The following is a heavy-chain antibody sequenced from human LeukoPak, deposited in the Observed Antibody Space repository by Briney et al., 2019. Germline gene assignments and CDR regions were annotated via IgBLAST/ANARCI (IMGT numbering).Heavy chain of an antibody. CDR2: TSWNSGSI. CDR3: AKDMNYSNVRPGSAFDI. CDR1: GFTFDDYA. V-gene: IGHV3-9*03. Sequence: PGGSLRLSCAASGFTFDDYAMHWVRQAPGKGLEWVSGTSWNSGSIGYADSVKGRFTISRDNAKNSLYLQMNSLRAEDMALYYCAKDMNYSNVRPGSAFDIWGQGTMVTVSS. D-gene: IGHD4-11*01. J-gene: IGHJ3*02.